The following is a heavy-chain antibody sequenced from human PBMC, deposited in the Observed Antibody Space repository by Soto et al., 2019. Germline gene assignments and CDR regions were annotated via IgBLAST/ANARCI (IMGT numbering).Heavy chain of an antibody. CDR3: AKDPYGDYDEDAFDI. J-gene: IGHJ3*02. CDR1: GFTFSSYA. D-gene: IGHD4-17*01. Sequence: GGSLRLSCAASGFTFSSYAMSWVRQAPGKGLEWVSAISGSGGSTYYADSVKGRFTISRDNSKNTLYLQMNSLRAEDMAVYYCAKDPYGDYDEDAFDIWGQGTMVTVSS. V-gene: IGHV3-23*01. CDR2: ISGSGGST.